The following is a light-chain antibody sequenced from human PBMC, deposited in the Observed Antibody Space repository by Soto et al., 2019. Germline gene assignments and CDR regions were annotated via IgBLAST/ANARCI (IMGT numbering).Light chain of an antibody. CDR3: QQYNSYSGS. Sequence: DIQMTQSPSTLSASVGDRVTITCRASQSISSWLAWYQQKPGKAPKLLIYKASSLESGVPSRFSGSGSGTDVPHTSSSLQPDDFATYYCQQYNSYSGSFGHGTKVDIK. CDR1: QSISSW. V-gene: IGKV1-5*03. J-gene: IGKJ1*01. CDR2: KAS.